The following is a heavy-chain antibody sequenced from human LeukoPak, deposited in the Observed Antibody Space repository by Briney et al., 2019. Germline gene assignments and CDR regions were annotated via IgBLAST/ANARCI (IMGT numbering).Heavy chain of an antibody. CDR2: ISRDSSYR. CDR1: GFSFGDYS. Sequence: GGSLRLSCIGSGFSFGDYSLNWVRQAPGKGLEWVSSISRDSSYRYDADSVKGRFTISRDNAKSSLYLQMNTLTAEDTALYYCAKDPSGPYNLGTAFDVRGQGTMVTVSS. D-gene: IGHD1-1*01. V-gene: IGHV3-21*06. J-gene: IGHJ3*01. CDR3: AKDPSGPYNLGTAFDV.